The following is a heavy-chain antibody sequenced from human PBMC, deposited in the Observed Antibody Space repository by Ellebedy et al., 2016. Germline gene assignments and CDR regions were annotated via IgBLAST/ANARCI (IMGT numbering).Heavy chain of an antibody. CDR3: ARDTYDILTGYSEFDP. CDR2: INPNSGGT. V-gene: IGHV1-2*04. CDR1: GYTFTGYY. D-gene: IGHD3-9*01. Sequence: ASVKVSCXASGYTFTGYYMHWVRQAPGQGLEWMGWINPNSGGTNYAQKFQGWVTMTRDTSISTAYMELSRLRSDDTAVYYCARDTYDILTGYSEFDPWGQGTLVTVSS. J-gene: IGHJ5*02.